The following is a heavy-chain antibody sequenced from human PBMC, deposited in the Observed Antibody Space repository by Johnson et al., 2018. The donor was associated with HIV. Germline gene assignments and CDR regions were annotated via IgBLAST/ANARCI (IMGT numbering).Heavy chain of an antibody. CDR1: GFTVSSNY. J-gene: IGHJ3*02. V-gene: IGHV3-66*04. CDR3: ARLEGRGRGAFGI. D-gene: IGHD3-10*01. CDR2: IYSGGST. Sequence: VQLVESGGGLVQPGGSLRLSCAASGFTVSSNYMSWVRHAPGKGLEWVSVIYSGGSTYYADSVKGRFTISRDNSKNTLYLQMNSLRAEDTAVYYCARLEGRGRGAFGIWGQGTMVTVSS.